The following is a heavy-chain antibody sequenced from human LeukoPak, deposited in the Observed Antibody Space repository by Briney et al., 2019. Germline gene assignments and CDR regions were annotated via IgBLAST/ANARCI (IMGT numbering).Heavy chain of an antibody. J-gene: IGHJ4*02. D-gene: IGHD4-23*01. CDR1: GFTFSSYS. CDR2: ISSSSSYI. V-gene: IGHV3-21*01. CDR3: ARDLNGGGGLDY. Sequence: GGSLRLSCAASGFTFSSYSMNWVRQAPGKGLEWVSSISSSSSYIYYADSVTGRFTISRDNAKNSLYLQMNSLRAEDTAVYYCARDLNGGGGLDYWGQGTLVTVSS.